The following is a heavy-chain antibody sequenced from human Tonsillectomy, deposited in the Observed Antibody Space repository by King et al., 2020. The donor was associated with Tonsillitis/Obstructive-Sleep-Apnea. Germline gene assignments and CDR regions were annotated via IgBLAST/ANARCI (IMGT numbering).Heavy chain of an antibody. CDR1: GFTFSDYY. Sequence: VQLVESGGGLVKPGGSLRLPCAASGFTFSDYYMTWIRQAPGKGLEWVSYISSSGSTIYYADSLKGRFTISRDNAKNTLYLQMSGLRAEDTAVYYCAGGYNYYFYYYMDVWGKGTTVTVSS. J-gene: IGHJ6*03. V-gene: IGHV3-11*01. CDR2: ISSSGSTI. D-gene: IGHD5-12*01. CDR3: AGGYNYYFYYYMDV.